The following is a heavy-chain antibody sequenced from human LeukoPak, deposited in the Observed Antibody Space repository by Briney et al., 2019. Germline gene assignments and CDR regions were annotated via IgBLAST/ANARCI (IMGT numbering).Heavy chain of an antibody. CDR1: GYTFTGYY. V-gene: IGHV1-2*02. Sequence: ASVKVSCKASGYTFTGYYMHWVRQAPGQGLEWMGLINPNSGGTHYAQKFQGRVTMTRDTSISTAYMELSSLRSDDTAVYYCARDPFGDDHDFDHWGRGTLLTVSS. CDR2: INPNSGGT. D-gene: IGHD3-10*01. J-gene: IGHJ4*02. CDR3: ARDPFGDDHDFDH.